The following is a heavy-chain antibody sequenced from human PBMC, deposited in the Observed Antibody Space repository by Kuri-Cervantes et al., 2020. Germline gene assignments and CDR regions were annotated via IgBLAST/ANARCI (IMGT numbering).Heavy chain of an antibody. CDR3: ALGSGWSFDY. CDR1: GASFSAYH. V-gene: IGHV4-34*01. D-gene: IGHD6-19*01. J-gene: IGHJ4*02. CDR2: INHSGST. Sequence: SETLSLTCAVCGASFSAYHWTWIRLSVGKGLEWIGEINHSGSTNYNPSLKSRVTISVDTSKNQFSLKLSSVTAADTAVYYFALGSGWSFDYWSQGTLVTVSS.